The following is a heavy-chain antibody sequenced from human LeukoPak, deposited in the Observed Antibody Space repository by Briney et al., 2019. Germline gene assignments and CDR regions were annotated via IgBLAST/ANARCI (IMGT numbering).Heavy chain of an antibody. J-gene: IGHJ5*02. V-gene: IGHV4-34*01. CDR2: INHSGST. Sequence: SETLSLTCAVYGGSFSGYYWSWIRQPPGKGLEWIGEINHSGSTNYNPSLKSRVTISVDTSKNQFSLKLSSVTAADTAVYYCARDYSYWNYRWFDPWGQGTLVTVSS. CDR3: ARDYSYWNYRWFDP. D-gene: IGHD1-7*01. CDR1: GGSFSGYY.